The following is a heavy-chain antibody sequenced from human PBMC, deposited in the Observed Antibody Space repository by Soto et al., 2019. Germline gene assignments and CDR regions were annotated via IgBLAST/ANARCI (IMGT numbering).Heavy chain of an antibody. CDR2: INAGDGNT. D-gene: IGHD1-1*01. CDR3: ARGNLDDLPGYAFDI. CDR1: GYTFTYYT. Sequence: ASVKVSCKASGYTFTYYTVHWVRQAPGQRLEWMGWINAGDGNTKYSPNFQGRVTITKDTSASTVYMELSSLRSEDTAVYYCARGNLDDLPGYAFDIWGQGTMVTVSS. J-gene: IGHJ3*02. V-gene: IGHV1-3*01.